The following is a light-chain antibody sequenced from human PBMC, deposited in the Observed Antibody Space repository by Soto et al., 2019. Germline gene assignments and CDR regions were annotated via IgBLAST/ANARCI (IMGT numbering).Light chain of an antibody. Sequence: DILLTHSPDSLAVSLGERATINCKSSQSVLYSSNNKNYLAWYQQKPGQSPKLLIYWASTRESGVPDRFSGSGSGTDFTLTISSLQAEDVAVYYCQQYYSTPLTFGGGTKVDIK. CDR3: QQYYSTPLT. V-gene: IGKV4-1*01. CDR2: WAS. J-gene: IGKJ4*01. CDR1: QSVLYSSNNKNY.